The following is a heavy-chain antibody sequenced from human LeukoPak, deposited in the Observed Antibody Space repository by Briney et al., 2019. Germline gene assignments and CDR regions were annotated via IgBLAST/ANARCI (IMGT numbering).Heavy chain of an antibody. CDR1: GGSISSYY. CDR2: IYYSGST. J-gene: IGHJ4*02. Sequence: SETLSLTCTVPGGSISSYYWSWIRQPPGKGLEWIGYIYYSGSTNYNPSLKSRVTISVDTSKNQFSLKLSSVTAADTAVYYCARLSRYGGNSRVASDFDYWGQGTLVTVSS. CDR3: ARLSRYGGNSRVASDFDY. D-gene: IGHD4-23*01. V-gene: IGHV4-59*08.